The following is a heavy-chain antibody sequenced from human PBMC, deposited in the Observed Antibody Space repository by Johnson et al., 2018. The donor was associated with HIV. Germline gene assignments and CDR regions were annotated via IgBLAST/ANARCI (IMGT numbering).Heavy chain of an antibody. Sequence: VQLVESGGGLVKPGGSLRLSCAASGFTFSDYYMSWIRQAPGKGLEWVSGINWNGGSTGYADSVKGRFTISRDNAKNSLYLQMNSLRAEDTAVYYCARDRSDMIPTQGPEDAFDIWGQGTMVTVSS. J-gene: IGHJ3*02. CDR2: INWNGGST. CDR1: GFTFSDYY. V-gene: IGHV3-20*04. CDR3: ARDRSDMIPTQGPEDAFDI. D-gene: IGHD3-22*01.